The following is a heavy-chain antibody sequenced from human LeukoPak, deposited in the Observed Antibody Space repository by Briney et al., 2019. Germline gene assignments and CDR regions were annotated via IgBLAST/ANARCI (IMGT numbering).Heavy chain of an antibody. CDR2: ISSSGGTT. CDR1: GITLSSYA. D-gene: IGHD6-6*01. J-gene: IGHJ4*02. CDR3: AKGRYSSSSRPLFDY. V-gene: IGHV3-23*01. Sequence: GGSLRLSCAVSGITLSSYAMNWVRQAPGKGLEWVSGISSSGGTTYYADSVKGRFSISRDNSKNTLYLQMNSLRAEDTAIFYCAKGRYSSSSRPLFDYWGQGTLVTGSS.